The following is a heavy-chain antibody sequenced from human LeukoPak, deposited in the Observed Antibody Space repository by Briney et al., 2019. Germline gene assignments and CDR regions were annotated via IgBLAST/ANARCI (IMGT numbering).Heavy chain of an antibody. CDR3: AKVGYCSSTSCPNDY. CDR2: ISGSGGST. CDR1: GFTFSSFA. D-gene: IGHD2-2*01. V-gene: IGHV3-23*01. J-gene: IGHJ4*02. Sequence: GGSLRLPCAASGFTFSSFAMSWVRQAPGKGLEWVSDISGSGGSTYYADSVKGRFTISRDNSKNTLYLQMNSLRAEDTAVYYCAKVGYCSSTSCPNDYWGQGTLVTVSS.